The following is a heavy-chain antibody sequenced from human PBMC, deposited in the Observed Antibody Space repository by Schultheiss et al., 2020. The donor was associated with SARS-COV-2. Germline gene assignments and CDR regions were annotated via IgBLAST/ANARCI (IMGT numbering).Heavy chain of an antibody. Sequence: SQTLSLTCTVSGGSVSSGSYYWSWIRQPPGKGLEWIGYIYYSGSTNYNPSLKSRVTISVDTSKNQFSLKLSSVTAADTAVYYCAREENLGYCNIDSCSTVDSWGQGTLVTVSS. V-gene: IGHV4-61*01. CDR3: AREENLGYCNIDSCSTVDS. D-gene: IGHD2-2*01. J-gene: IGHJ4*02. CDR1: GGSVSSGSYY. CDR2: IYYSGST.